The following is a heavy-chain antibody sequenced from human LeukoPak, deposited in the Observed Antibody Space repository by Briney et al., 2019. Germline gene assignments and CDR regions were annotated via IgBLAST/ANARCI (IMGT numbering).Heavy chain of an antibody. J-gene: IGHJ4*02. CDR3: ARGRAGDYFDS. Sequence: GASVKVSCKASGYTFTGYYMHWVRQAPGQGLEWMGWINPNSGGTSYAQKFQGRVTMTRDTSVTTAYMDLGRLRSDDTAVYYCARGRAGDYFDSWGQGTLVTVSS. CDR1: GYTFTGYY. CDR2: INPNSGGT. V-gene: IGHV1-2*02.